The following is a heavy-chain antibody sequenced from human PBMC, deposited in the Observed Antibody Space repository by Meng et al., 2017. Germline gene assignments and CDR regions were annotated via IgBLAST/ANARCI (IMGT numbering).Heavy chain of an antibody. Sequence: SETLSLTCTVSGGSISSYYWSWIRQPPGKGLEWIGYLYYGGSTNYSPSLKSRVTMSVDTSKNQFSLKLSSVTAADTAVYYCAREEPSYYDSSGYYTASYFDYWGQGTLVTVSS. CDR3: AREEPSYYDSSGYYTASYFDY. CDR1: GGSISSYY. CDR2: LYYGGST. D-gene: IGHD3-22*01. V-gene: IGHV4-59*12. J-gene: IGHJ4*02.